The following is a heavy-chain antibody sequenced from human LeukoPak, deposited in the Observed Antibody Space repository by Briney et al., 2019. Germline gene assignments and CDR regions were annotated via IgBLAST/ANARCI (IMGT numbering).Heavy chain of an antibody. CDR2: ISDDGSNK. CDR3: AKESSTSWYYFDF. D-gene: IGHD6-13*01. CDR1: GFTFSRYG. V-gene: IGHV3-30*18. Sequence: PGGSLRLSCAASGFTFSRYGVHWVRQAPGKGLEWVAGISDDGSNKYYADSVKGRFTISRDNSKNTLYLQMNSLRGEDTALYYCAKESSTSWYYFDFWGQGTLVTVSS. J-gene: IGHJ4*02.